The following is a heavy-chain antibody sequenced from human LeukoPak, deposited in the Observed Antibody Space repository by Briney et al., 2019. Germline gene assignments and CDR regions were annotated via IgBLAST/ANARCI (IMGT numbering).Heavy chain of an antibody. D-gene: IGHD2/OR15-2a*01. J-gene: IGHJ6*03. CDR3: ARRRNKRYYYYMDV. CDR2: INHSGST. Sequence: SETLSLTCAVYGGSFSGYYWSWIRQPPGKGLEWIGEINHSGSTNYNPSLKSRVTISVDTSKNQFSLKLSSVTAADTAVYYCARRRNKRYYYYMDVWGKGTTVTVSS. V-gene: IGHV4-34*01. CDR1: GGSFSGYY.